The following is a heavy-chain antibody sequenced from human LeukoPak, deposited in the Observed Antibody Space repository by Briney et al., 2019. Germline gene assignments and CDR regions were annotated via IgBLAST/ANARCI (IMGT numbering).Heavy chain of an antibody. V-gene: IGHV3-48*01. D-gene: IGHD6-19*01. CDR3: ARDMSSSGWYDHGGMDV. J-gene: IGHJ6*02. CDR2: ISSSSSTI. CDR1: GFTFSSYG. Sequence: GGSLRLSCAASGFTFSSYGMNWVRQAPGKGLEWVSYISSSSSTIYYADSVKGRFTISRDNAKNSLYLQMNSLRAEDTAVYYCARDMSSSGWYDHGGMDVWGQGTTVTVSS.